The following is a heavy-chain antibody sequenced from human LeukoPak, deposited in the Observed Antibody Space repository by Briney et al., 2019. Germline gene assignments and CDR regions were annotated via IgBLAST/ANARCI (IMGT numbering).Heavy chain of an antibody. Sequence: SETLSLTCTVSGGSINNFYWSWIRQPPGKGLECIGYIYYSGSTNYNPSLKSRVTMSVDTSKNQFSLKLSSVTAADTAVYYCARAGYGVGDTAHHYFDYWGQGTLVTVSS. D-gene: IGHD1-26*01. CDR3: ARAGYGVGDTAHHYFDY. CDR2: IYYSGST. CDR1: GGSINNFY. J-gene: IGHJ4*02. V-gene: IGHV4-59*01.